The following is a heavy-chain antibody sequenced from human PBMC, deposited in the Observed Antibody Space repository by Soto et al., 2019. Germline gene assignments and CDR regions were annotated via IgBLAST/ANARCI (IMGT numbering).Heavy chain of an antibody. CDR2: ISAYNGNT. CDR1: GYTFTSYG. V-gene: IGHV1-18*04. CDR3: ARDRGLELPCYYGMDV. D-gene: IGHD1-7*01. J-gene: IGHJ6*02. Sequence: ASVKVSCNASGYTFTSYGISWVRQAPGQGLEWMGWISAYNGNTNYAQKLQGRVTMTTDTSTSTAYMELRSLRSDDTAVYYCARDRGLELPCYYGMDVWGQGTTVTVSS.